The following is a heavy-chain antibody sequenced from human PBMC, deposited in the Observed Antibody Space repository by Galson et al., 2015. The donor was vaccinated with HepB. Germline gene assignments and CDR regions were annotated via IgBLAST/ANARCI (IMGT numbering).Heavy chain of an antibody. D-gene: IGHD2-8*01. CDR1: GFTFSTYA. Sequence: SLRLSCAASGFTFSTYAMHWVRQAPGKGLEWVADITCDGSNKYYADSVKGRFTISRDNSKDTLYLQMNSLRAEDTAVYYCARGAATDNVAVDISGQGTMVTASS. CDR2: ITCDGSNK. V-gene: IGHV3-30-3*01. J-gene: IGHJ3*02. CDR3: ARGAATDNVAVDI.